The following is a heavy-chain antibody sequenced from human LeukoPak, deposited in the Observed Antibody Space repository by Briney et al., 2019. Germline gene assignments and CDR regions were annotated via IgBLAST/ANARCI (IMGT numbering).Heavy chain of an antibody. CDR1: GYTFTGYY. D-gene: IGHD3-10*01. V-gene: IGHV1-2*02. CDR3: ARGDYYGSGSYSFLGYFDY. CDR2: INPNSGGT. Sequence: ASVKVSCKASGYTFTGYYLHWVRQAPGQGLEWMGWINPNSGGTNYAQKFQGRVTMTRDTSISTASMELSRLTSDDTAVYYCARGDYYGSGSYSFLGYFDYWGQGTLVTVSS. J-gene: IGHJ4*02.